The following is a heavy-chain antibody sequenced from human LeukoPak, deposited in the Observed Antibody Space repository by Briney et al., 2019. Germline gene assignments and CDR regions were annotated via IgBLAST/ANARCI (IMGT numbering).Heavy chain of an antibody. CDR1: GFIFSDYY. CDR3: ARDRPLGSPEIKYYFDY. V-gene: IGHV3-11*01. CDR2: ISSSSNTI. J-gene: IGHJ4*02. Sequence: GGSLRLSCAASGFIFSDYYMSWIRQVPGKGLEWVSYISSSSNTIDYADSVKGRFTISRDNAKNSLYLQMNSLRAEDTAVYYFARDRPLGSPEIKYYFDYWGQGTLVTVSS. D-gene: IGHD1-14*01.